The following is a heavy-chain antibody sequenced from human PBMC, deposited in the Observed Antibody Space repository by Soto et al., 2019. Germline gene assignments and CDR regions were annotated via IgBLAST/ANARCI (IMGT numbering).Heavy chain of an antibody. CDR2: INHSGST. D-gene: IGHD2-2*02. Sequence: QVQLQQWGAGLLKPSETLSLTCAVYGGSFSGYYWSWIRQPPGKGLEWIGEINHSGSTNYNPSLKSRVTISVDTSKNQFSLKLSSVTAADTAVYYCARGVNSEGQLLYGGFVVGGHNWFDPWGQGTLVTVSS. J-gene: IGHJ5*02. CDR1: GGSFSGYY. CDR3: ARGVNSEGQLLYGGFVVGGHNWFDP. V-gene: IGHV4-34*01.